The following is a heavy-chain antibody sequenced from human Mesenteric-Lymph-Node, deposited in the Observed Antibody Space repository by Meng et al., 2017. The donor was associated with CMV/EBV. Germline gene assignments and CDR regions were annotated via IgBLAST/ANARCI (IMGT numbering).Heavy chain of an antibody. CDR2: ISSSGSTI. J-gene: IGHJ6*02. D-gene: IGHD2-8*02. CDR1: GFTFSSYS. CDR3: ASILVWDKYYYYGMDV. Sequence: GESLKISCAASGFTFSSYSMNWVRQAPGKGLEWVSYISSSGSTIYYADSVKGRFTISRDNAKNSLYLQMNSLRAEDTAVYYCASILVWDKYYYYGMDVWGQGTTVTVSS. V-gene: IGHV3-48*04.